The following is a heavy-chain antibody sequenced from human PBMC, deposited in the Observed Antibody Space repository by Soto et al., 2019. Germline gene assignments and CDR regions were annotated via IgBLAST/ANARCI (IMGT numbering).Heavy chain of an antibody. Sequence: SETLPLTCAVYGGSFRGYYWSWIRQPPRKGLERNGYISYSGSTHYSPSLKSRVSITVDTSKNQFSLNLASVSAEDTAVYYCARTSLTIFGPSNDYYGMGVWGRGTTVTVSS. J-gene: IGHJ6*02. V-gene: IGHV4-34*01. CDR3: ARTSLTIFGPSNDYYGMGV. CDR2: ISYSGST. CDR1: GGSFRGYY. D-gene: IGHD3-3*01.